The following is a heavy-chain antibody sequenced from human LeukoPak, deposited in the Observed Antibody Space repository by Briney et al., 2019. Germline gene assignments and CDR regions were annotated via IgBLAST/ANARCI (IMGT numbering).Heavy chain of an antibody. Sequence: PGGSLRLSCAASGFTFSSYGMSWVRQAPGKGLEWVSAISGSGGSTYYADSVKGRFTISRDNSKNTLYLQMNSLRAEDTAVYYCAKESTLCGYDSSGYYPCWYFDLWGRGTLVTVSS. CDR3: AKESTLCGYDSSGYYPCWYFDL. D-gene: IGHD3-22*01. CDR2: ISGSGGST. CDR1: GFTFSSYG. J-gene: IGHJ2*01. V-gene: IGHV3-23*01.